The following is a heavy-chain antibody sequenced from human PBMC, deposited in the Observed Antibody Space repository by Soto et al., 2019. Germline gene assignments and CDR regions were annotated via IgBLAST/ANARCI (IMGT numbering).Heavy chain of an antibody. J-gene: IGHJ6*02. V-gene: IGHV3-21*01. CDR2: ISSSSSYI. Sequence: GGSLRLSCAASGFTFSSYSMNWVRQAPGKGLEWVSSISSSSSYIYYADSVKGRFTISRDNAKNSLYLQMNSLRAEDTAVYYCARDLRKAGIAAAGSSPYYYYGMDVWGQGTTVTVSS. CDR1: GFTFSSYS. CDR3: ARDLRKAGIAAAGSSPYYYYGMDV. D-gene: IGHD6-13*01.